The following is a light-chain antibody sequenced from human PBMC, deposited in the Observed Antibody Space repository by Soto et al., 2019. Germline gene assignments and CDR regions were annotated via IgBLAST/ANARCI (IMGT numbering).Light chain of an antibody. V-gene: IGLV2-14*01. CDR2: DVS. Sequence: QSVLTHPASVSGSPGQSITVSCTGTTSDVGGYDYVAWYQQHPGKAPKLMIYDVSSRPSGVSNRFSGSKSGNTASLTISGLQAEDEADYYCSSYLGSSTLSGVFGTGTKVTVL. J-gene: IGLJ1*01. CDR1: TSDVGGYDY. CDR3: SSYLGSSTLSGV.